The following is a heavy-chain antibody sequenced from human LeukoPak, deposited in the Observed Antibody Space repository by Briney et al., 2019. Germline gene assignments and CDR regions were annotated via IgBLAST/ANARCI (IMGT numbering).Heavy chain of an antibody. J-gene: IGHJ3*02. D-gene: IGHD3/OR15-3a*01. V-gene: IGHV3-23*01. CDR1: GLTFSSYA. Sequence: QAGGSLRLSCAASGLTFSSYAMSWVRQAPGKGLEWVSAISGSGGSTYYADSVKGRFTISRDNSKNTLYLQMNSLRAEDTAVYYCAKEVVWYRAFDIWGQGTMVTVSS. CDR3: AKEVVWYRAFDI. CDR2: ISGSGGST.